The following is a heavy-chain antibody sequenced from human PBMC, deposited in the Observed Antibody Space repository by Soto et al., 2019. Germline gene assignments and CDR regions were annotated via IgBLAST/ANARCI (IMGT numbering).Heavy chain of an antibody. Sequence: SETLSLTCTVSGGSISSYYWSWIRQPPGKGLEWIGYIYYSGSTNYNPSLKSRVTISVDTSKNQFSLKLSSVTAADTAVYYCATLGYCSGGSCEDDFDYWGQGTLVTVSS. D-gene: IGHD2-15*01. J-gene: IGHJ4*02. CDR3: ATLGYCSGGSCEDDFDY. CDR1: GGSISSYY. V-gene: IGHV4-59*08. CDR2: IYYSGST.